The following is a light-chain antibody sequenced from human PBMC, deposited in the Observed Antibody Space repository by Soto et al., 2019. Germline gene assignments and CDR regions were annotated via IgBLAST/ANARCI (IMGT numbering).Light chain of an antibody. CDR1: SSNIGSNY. CDR3: AAWDDSLNGPV. Sequence: QSVLTQPPSASGTPGQRVTISCSGSSSNIGSNYVYWYQQFPGTAPKLLIYRSNQRPSGVPDRFSGSKSGTSASLAISGLRSEDEADYYCAAWDDSLNGPVFGGGTKLTVL. CDR2: RSN. V-gene: IGLV1-47*01. J-gene: IGLJ2*01.